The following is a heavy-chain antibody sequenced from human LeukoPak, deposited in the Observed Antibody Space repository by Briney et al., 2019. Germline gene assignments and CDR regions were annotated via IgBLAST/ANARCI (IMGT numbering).Heavy chain of an antibody. D-gene: IGHD5-12*01. Sequence: PGGSLRLSCTASGFTFGDYAMSWVRQAPGKGLEWVGFIRSKAYGGTTKYAASVKGRFTISRDDSKSIAYLQMNSLKTEDTAVYYCTRVGYDAWGDYWGQGTLVTVSS. V-gene: IGHV3-49*04. CDR3: TRVGYDAWGDY. J-gene: IGHJ4*02. CDR1: GFTFGDYA. CDR2: IRSKAYGGTT.